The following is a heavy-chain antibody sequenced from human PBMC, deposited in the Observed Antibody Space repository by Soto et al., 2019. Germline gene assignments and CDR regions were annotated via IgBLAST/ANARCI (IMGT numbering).Heavy chain of an antibody. J-gene: IGHJ6*02. CDR2: IKQDGSEK. CDR1: GFTFSSYW. D-gene: IGHD5-18*01. CDR3: ARASVDTAMVGYYGMDV. Sequence: GGSLRLSCAASGFTFSSYWMSWVRQAPGKGLEWVANIKQDGSEKYYVDSVKGRFTISRDNAKNSLYLQMNSLRAEDTAVYYCARASVDTAMVGYYGMDVWAKGPRSPSP. V-gene: IGHV3-7*03.